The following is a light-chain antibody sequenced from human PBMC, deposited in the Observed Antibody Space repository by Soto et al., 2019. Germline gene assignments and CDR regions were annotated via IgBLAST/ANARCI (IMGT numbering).Light chain of an antibody. CDR1: QSIRSL. CDR2: DAS. Sequence: DIQMTQSPSTLSASVGDRVTITCRASQSIRSLLACYQQKPGKAPKVLIYDASSLGSGVPSRFSGSGSGTEFTLTISSLQPDDFGTYYCQQYDEHSITFGQGTRLEIK. CDR3: QQYDEHSIT. V-gene: IGKV1-5*01. J-gene: IGKJ5*01.